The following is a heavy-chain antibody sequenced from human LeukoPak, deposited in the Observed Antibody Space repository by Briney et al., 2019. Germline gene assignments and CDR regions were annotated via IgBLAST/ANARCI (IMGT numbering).Heavy chain of an antibody. V-gene: IGHV3-20*04. CDR1: GFILDDYG. D-gene: IGHD3-22*01. CDR3: ARDLRVVITGSFDS. Sequence: GGSLRLSCAASGFILDDYGLTWVRHAPGKGLEWVSGINWNGDSTEYADSVKGRFTISRDNAKNSLYLQMNSLRAEDTALYYCARDLRVVITGSFDSWGQGTLVTVSS. J-gene: IGHJ4*02. CDR2: INWNGDST.